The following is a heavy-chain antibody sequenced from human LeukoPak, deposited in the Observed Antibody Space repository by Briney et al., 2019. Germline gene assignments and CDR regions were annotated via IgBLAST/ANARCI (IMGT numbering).Heavy chain of an antibody. V-gene: IGHV4-34*01. Sequence: SETLSLTCAVYGGSFSGYYWSWIRQPPGKGLEWIGEINHSGSTNYNPSLKSRVTISVDTSKNQFSPKLSSVTAADTAVYYCSTGIAAADDYWGQGTLVTVSS. D-gene: IGHD6-13*01. CDR2: INHSGST. CDR1: GGSFSGYY. CDR3: STGIAAADDY. J-gene: IGHJ4*02.